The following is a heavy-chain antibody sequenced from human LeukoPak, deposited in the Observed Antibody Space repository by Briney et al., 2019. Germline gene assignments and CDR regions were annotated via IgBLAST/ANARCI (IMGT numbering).Heavy chain of an antibody. J-gene: IGHJ4*02. V-gene: IGHV3-23*01. Sequence: GGSLRLSCGASGFTFSSYAMSWVRQAPGKGLEWVSAISGSGGSTYYADSVKGRFTISRDNSRNTLYLQMNSLRAEDTAVYYCAKAGNYDSSGYYYVPLKNWGQGTLVTVSS. D-gene: IGHD3-22*01. CDR2: ISGSGGST. CDR3: AKAGNYDSSGYYYVPLKN. CDR1: GFTFSSYA.